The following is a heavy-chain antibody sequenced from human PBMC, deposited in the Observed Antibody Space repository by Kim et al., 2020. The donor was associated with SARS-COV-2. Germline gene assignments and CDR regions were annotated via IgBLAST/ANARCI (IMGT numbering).Heavy chain of an antibody. Sequence: SVKVSCKASGGTFSSYAISWVRQAPGQGLEWMGGIIPIFGTANYAQKFQGRVTITADESTSTAYMELSSLRSEDTAVYYCAREGYSGYDFGFDYWGQGTLVTVSS. D-gene: IGHD5-12*01. CDR2: IIPIFGTA. CDR1: GGTFSSYA. CDR3: AREGYSGYDFGFDY. J-gene: IGHJ4*02. V-gene: IGHV1-69*13.